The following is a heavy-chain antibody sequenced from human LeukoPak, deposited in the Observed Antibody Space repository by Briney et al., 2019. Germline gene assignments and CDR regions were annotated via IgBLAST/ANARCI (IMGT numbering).Heavy chain of an antibody. Sequence: GRSLRLSCAASGFTFSSYGMHWVRQAPGKGLEWVAVIWYDGSNKYYADSVKGRFTISRDNSKNTLYLQMNSLRAEDTAVYYCAKAYCGGDWYSLVGAFDIWGQGTMVTVSS. D-gene: IGHD2-21*02. CDR1: GFTFSSYG. J-gene: IGHJ3*02. CDR3: AKAYCGGDWYSLVGAFDI. V-gene: IGHV3-33*06. CDR2: IWYDGSNK.